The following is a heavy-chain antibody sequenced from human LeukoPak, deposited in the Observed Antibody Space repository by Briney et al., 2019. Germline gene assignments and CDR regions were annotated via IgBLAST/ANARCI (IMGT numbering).Heavy chain of an antibody. D-gene: IGHD3-3*01. V-gene: IGHV1-18*01. CDR1: GYTFSTHG. CDR2: ISGNNGNT. J-gene: IGHJ4*02. Sequence: ASVKVSCKASGYTFSTHGISWVRQAPGRGLEWMGWISGNNGNTHYAQKIQGRVTMTTDTSTSTAYMELRSLGSDDTAVYYCARLYDFRSGYYPHFDYWGQGTLVTVSS. CDR3: ARLYDFRSGYYPHFDY.